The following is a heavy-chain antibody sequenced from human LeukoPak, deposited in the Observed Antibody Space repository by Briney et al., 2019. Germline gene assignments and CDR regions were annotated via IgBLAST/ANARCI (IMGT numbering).Heavy chain of an antibody. J-gene: IGHJ4*02. Sequence: PGKSLRLSCAASGFTFSSYGMHWVRQAPGKGLEWAAVISNEGNSKYYTDSVRGGFTISRDNSKNTLYLQMNSLRAEDTPGYYCARGDNSKTYPASGYWGQGTLVTVSS. CDR3: ARGDNSKTYPASGY. CDR1: GFTFSSYG. D-gene: IGHD2/OR15-2a*01. CDR2: ISNEGNSK. V-gene: IGHV3-30*03.